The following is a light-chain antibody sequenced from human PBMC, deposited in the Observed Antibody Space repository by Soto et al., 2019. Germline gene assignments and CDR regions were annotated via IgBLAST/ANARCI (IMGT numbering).Light chain of an antibody. CDR2: GAS. J-gene: IGKJ2*01. CDR1: QSVSSSY. V-gene: IGKV3-20*01. CDR3: QQYGSSPPKT. Sequence: EIVLTQSPGTLSLSPGERATLSCRASQSVSSSYLAWYQQKPGQAPRLLIYGASSRATGIPDRFSGSGSGTDLTLTISRLEPEGFAVYYCQQYGSSPPKTFGQGTKLEIK.